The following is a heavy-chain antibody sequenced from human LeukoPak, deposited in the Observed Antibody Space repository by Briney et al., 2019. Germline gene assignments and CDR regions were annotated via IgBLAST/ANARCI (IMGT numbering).Heavy chain of an antibody. V-gene: IGHV3-30-3*01. CDR2: ISYDGSNK. Sequence: PGRSLRLSCAASGFTFSSYAMHWVRQAPGKGLEWVAVISYDGSNKYYADSVKGRFTISRDNSKNTLYLQMNSLRAEDTAVYYCAREGPYSSGWYDSPHFDYWGQGTLVTVSS. D-gene: IGHD6-19*01. CDR1: GFTFSSYA. J-gene: IGHJ4*02. CDR3: AREGPYSSGWYDSPHFDY.